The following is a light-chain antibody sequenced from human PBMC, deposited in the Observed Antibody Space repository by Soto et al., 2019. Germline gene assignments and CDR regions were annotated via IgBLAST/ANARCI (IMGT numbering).Light chain of an antibody. J-gene: IGKJ1*01. V-gene: IGKV1-5*03. CDR3: QHYNSYSEA. CDR1: QTISSW. Sequence: IAPYPSPPSGSVGDRGTIPFLASQTISSWLAWYQQKPGKAPKLLIYKASTLKSGVPSRFSGSGSGTEFTLTISSLQPDDFATYYCQHYNSYSEAFGQGTKVDIK. CDR2: KAS.